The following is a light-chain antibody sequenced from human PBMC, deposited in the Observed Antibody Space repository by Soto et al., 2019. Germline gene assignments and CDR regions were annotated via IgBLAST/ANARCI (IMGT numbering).Light chain of an antibody. CDR2: EVN. V-gene: IGLV2-8*01. Sequence: QSVLTQPPSASGSPGQSVTISCTGTSSDVGGYNYVSWYQQHPGKDPKLMVYEVNKRPSGVPDRFSGSKSGNTASLTVSGLQAEDEADYYCTSYAGGNNVFGTGTKLTVL. J-gene: IGLJ1*01. CDR1: SSDVGGYNY. CDR3: TSYAGGNNV.